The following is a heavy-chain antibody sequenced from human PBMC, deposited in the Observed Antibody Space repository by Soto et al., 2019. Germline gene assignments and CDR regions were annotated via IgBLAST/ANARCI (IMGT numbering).Heavy chain of an antibody. Sequence: PSETLSLTCAVYGGSFSGYYWSWIRQPPGKGLEWIGEINHSGSTNYNPSLKSRVTISVDTSKNQFSLKLSSVTAADTAVYYCARGLLGDYGMDVWYQGTTLTV. CDR2: INHSGST. J-gene: IGHJ6*02. CDR1: GGSFSGYY. V-gene: IGHV4-34*01. CDR3: ARGLLGDYGMDV. D-gene: IGHD3-10*01.